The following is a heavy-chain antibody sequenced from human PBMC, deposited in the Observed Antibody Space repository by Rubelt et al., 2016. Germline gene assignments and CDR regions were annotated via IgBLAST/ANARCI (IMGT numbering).Heavy chain of an antibody. Sequence: EVQLVESGGGLIQPGGSLRLSCAVSGFTFSSNWMHWVRQAPGKGLVWVSRITNDGSGTRYAASVKGRFTISRDNAKKTLYLQIDSLGAEDTAVYYCVRDTSVTRVDYWGQGTLVTVSS. V-gene: IGHV3-74*01. D-gene: IGHD4-17*01. CDR1: GFTFSSNW. CDR3: VRDTSVTRVDY. J-gene: IGHJ4*02. CDR2: ITNDGSGT.